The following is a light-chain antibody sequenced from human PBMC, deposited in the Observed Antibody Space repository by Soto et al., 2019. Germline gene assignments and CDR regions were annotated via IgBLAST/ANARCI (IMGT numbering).Light chain of an antibody. J-gene: IGKJ1*01. Sequence: EIVLTQSPGTLSLSPGEGATLSCRASQSVSSSYLARYQQKPGQAPRLLIYIASTRAPGIPDRFSGSGSGTDFTLTISRLEPEDFAVYYCQQYGSSPWTFGQGTKVEIK. CDR2: IAS. CDR3: QQYGSSPWT. V-gene: IGKV3-20*01. CDR1: QSVSSSY.